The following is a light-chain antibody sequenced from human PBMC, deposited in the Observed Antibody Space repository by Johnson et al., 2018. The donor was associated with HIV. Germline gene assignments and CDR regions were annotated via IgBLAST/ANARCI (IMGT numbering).Light chain of an antibody. Sequence: QSVLTQPPSVSAAPAEKVTISCSGSSSNIGNNYVSWYQHLPGTAPRLLIYENNRRPSGTPDRFSGSKSGTSATLGITGLQTGDEADYYRGTWDSSLNSYVFGTGTKVAVL. CDR3: GTWDSSLNSYV. CDR2: ENN. CDR1: SSNIGNNY. V-gene: IGLV1-51*02. J-gene: IGLJ1*01.